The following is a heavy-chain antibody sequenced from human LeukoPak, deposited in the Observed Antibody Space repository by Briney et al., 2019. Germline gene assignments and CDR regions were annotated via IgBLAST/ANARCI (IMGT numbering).Heavy chain of an antibody. CDR1: GFTFSSYA. V-gene: IGHV3-30*04. Sequence: PGGSLRLSCAASGFTFSSYAMHWVRQAPGKGLEWVAVISYDGSNKYYADSVKGRFTISRDNSKNTLYLQMNSLRAEDTAVYYCAKDTLIVVVPAPDYWGQGTLVTVSS. J-gene: IGHJ4*02. D-gene: IGHD2-2*01. CDR3: AKDTLIVVVPAPDY. CDR2: ISYDGSNK.